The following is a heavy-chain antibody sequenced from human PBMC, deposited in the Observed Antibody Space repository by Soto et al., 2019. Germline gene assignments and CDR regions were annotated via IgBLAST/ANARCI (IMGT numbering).Heavy chain of an antibody. V-gene: IGHV3-23*01. CDR3: AKDQYSSGWYGRDI. D-gene: IGHD6-19*01. CDR2: ISGSGGST. CDR1: GFTFSNYA. J-gene: IGHJ3*02. Sequence: GGSLRLSCAASGFTFSNYAMSWVRQAPGKGLEWVSAISGSGGSTYYADSVKGRFTISRDNSKNTLYLQMNSLRAEDTAVYYCAKDQYSSGWYGRDIWGQGTMVTVSS.